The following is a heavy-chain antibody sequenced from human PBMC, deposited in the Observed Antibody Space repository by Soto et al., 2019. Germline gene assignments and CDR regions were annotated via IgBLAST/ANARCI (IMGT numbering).Heavy chain of an antibody. V-gene: IGHV5-51*01. CDR2: IYPGDSDT. J-gene: IGHJ6*02. CDR1: GYSFTSYW. D-gene: IGHD6-13*01. CDR3: ARTSAAGKYYYGMDG. Sequence: PGESLKISCKGSGYSFTSYWIGWVLQIPWKGLEWMGIIYPGDSDTRYSPSFQGQVTISADKSISTAYLQWSSLKASDTAMYYCARTSAAGKYYYGMDGWGQGTSVTVSS.